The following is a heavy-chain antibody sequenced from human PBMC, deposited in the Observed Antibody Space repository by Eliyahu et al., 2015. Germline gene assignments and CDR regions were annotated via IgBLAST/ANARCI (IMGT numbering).Heavy chain of an antibody. J-gene: IGHJ5*02. V-gene: IGHV3-66*01. D-gene: IGHD5-18*01. Sequence: EVQLVESGGGLVQPGGSLRLSCAASGFTVSINHMSWVRQAPGEGAGWVSGISNGGVTYYADSVKGRFTVSRDNSKNTLYLQMNSLRAEDTAVYYCASAGKYSYPWGQGALVTVSS. CDR3: ASAGKYSYP. CDR2: ISNGGVT. CDR1: GFTVSINH.